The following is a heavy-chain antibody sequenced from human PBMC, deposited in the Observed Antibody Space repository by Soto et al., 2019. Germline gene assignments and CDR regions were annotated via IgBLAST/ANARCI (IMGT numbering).Heavy chain of an antibody. CDR1: GDSYSISTYS. D-gene: IGHD6-19*01. CDR2: IYQSGVT. J-gene: IGHJ5*02. V-gene: IGHV4-30-2*01. Sequence: SETLSLTCNMSGDSYSISTYSWGWIRQPPGKALQWIGFIYQSGVTSYNPSLASRVSISLDRSNNQCSLKLKSVTAADTAVYFCAGMPYTSGLRFDPWGPGTLVTVSS. CDR3: AGMPYTSGLRFDP.